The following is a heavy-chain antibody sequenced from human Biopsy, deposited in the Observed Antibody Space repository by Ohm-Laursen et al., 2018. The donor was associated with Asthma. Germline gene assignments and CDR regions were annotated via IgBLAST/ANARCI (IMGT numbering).Heavy chain of an antibody. CDR2: ISAYNGNT. CDR1: GYTFTTYG. D-gene: IGHD6-19*01. V-gene: IGHV1-18*01. Sequence: GASVKVSCNASGYTFTTYGISWVRQAPGQGLGWMGWISAYNGNTNYAQNLQGRVTMTTDTSTSTAYMDLRSVRSDDTAVYYCARSVAGYFDYWGQGTLVTVSS. CDR3: ARSVAGYFDY. J-gene: IGHJ4*02.